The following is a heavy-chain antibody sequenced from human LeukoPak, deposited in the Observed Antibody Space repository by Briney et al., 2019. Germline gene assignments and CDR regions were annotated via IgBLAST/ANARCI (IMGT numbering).Heavy chain of an antibody. CDR2: INSDGRST. CDR1: GFTFSRYW. J-gene: IGHJ4*02. V-gene: IGHV3-74*01. D-gene: IGHD3-9*01. CDR3: VRGADTGYSSDS. Sequence: SGGSLRLSCVASGFTFSRYWMHWVRQAPGKGLVWVSRINSDGRSTNYADSVKGRFSISRDNAENTLYPQMNSLGVEDTAVYYCVRGADTGYSSDSWGQGTLVTVSS.